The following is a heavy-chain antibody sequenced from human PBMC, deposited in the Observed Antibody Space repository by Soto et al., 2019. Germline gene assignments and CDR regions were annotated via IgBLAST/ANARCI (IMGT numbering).Heavy chain of an antibody. CDR1: GFTFSSYG. J-gene: IGHJ4*02. Sequence: GGSLRLSCAASGFTFSSYGMHWVRQAPGKGLEWVAVIWYDGSNKYYAGSVKGRFTISRDNSKNTLYLQMNSLRAEDTAVYYCASDLLEYSSSSTIDFWGQGILVTVSS. CDR3: ASDLLEYSSSSTIDF. D-gene: IGHD6-6*01. CDR2: IWYDGSNK. V-gene: IGHV3-33*01.